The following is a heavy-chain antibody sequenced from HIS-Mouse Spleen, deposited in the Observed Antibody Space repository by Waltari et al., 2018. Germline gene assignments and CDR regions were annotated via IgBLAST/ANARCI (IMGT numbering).Heavy chain of an antibody. CDR2: IYYSGST. D-gene: IGHD1-26*01. CDR3: ARNSGSYYHDAFDI. V-gene: IGHV4-59*01. J-gene: IGHJ3*02. CDR1: GGPISSYY. Sequence: QVQLQESGTGLVKPSETLSLTCTVPGGPISSYYWSWIRQPPGKGLEWIGYIYYSGSTNYNPSLKSRVTISVDTSKNQFSLKLSSVTAADTAVYYCARNSGSYYHDAFDIWGQGTMVTVSS.